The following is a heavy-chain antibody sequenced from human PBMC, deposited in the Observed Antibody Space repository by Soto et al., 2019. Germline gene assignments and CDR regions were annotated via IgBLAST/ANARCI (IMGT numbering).Heavy chain of an antibody. CDR1: GESISSGGYY. CDR3: ARASSSSSAADY. V-gene: IGHV4-31*03. D-gene: IGHD6-6*01. Sequence: QVQLQESGPGLVKASQTLSLICSVSGESISSGGYYWSWIRHHPGKGLEGIGYIYDSESAYYNPSLKSRVTISMDTSKNHFAMKLSSVTAADTAVYYCARASSSSSAADYWGPGTLITVSS. J-gene: IGHJ4*02. CDR2: IYDSESA.